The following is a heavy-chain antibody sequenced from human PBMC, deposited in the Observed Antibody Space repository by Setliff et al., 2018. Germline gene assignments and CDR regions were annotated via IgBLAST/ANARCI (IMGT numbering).Heavy chain of an antibody. CDR3: ARVRENSGSYWGLNYYYYMDV. V-gene: IGHV1-69*10. CDR2: IIPILGKT. D-gene: IGHD1-26*01. CDR1: GDTFSSYA. J-gene: IGHJ6*03. Sequence: ASVKVSCKASGDTFSSYAINWVRQAPGQGLEWMGGIIPILGKTNYAQKFQGRVSITTDKSTSTAYMELSSLRSEDTAMYYCARVRENSGSYWGLNYYYYMDVWGKGTTVTVSS.